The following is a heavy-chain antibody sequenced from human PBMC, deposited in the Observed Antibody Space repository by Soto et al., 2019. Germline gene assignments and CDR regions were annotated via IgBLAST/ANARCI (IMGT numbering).Heavy chain of an antibody. CDR2: IYHSGST. J-gene: IGHJ4*02. V-gene: IGHV4-30-2*01. CDR3: ARGGGMIVGQQPFDY. CDR1: GGSISRGGYS. Sequence: SETLSLTCAVSGGSISRGGYSWSWIRQPPGKGLEWIGYIYHSGSTYYNPSLKSRVTISVDRSKNQFSLKLSSVTAADTAVYYCARGGGMIVGQQPFDYWGQGTLVTVSS. D-gene: IGHD3-22*01.